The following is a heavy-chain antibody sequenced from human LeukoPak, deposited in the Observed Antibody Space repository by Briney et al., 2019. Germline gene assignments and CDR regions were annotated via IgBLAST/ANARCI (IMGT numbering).Heavy chain of an antibody. CDR1: GFTVSSNY. CDR3: ARESYSGSYGWFDP. J-gene: IGHJ5*02. CDR2: IYSGGST. V-gene: IGHV3-53*01. D-gene: IGHD1-26*01. Sequence: PGGSLRLSCAASGFTVSSNYMSWVRQAPGKGLEWVSVIYSGGSTYYADSVKGRFTISRDNSKNTLYLQMNSLRAEDTAVYYCARESYSGSYGWFDPWGQGTLVTVSS.